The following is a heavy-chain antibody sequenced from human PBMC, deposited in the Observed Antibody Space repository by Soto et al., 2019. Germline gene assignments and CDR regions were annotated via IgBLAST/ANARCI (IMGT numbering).Heavy chain of an antibody. J-gene: IGHJ4*02. CDR3: ARDVDADFRTDFDY. D-gene: IGHD4-17*01. CDR2: ISGNGEVI. V-gene: IGHV3-11*01. CDR1: GFTFSDYY. Sequence: PGGSLRLSCAASGFTFSDYYIHWIRRAPGKGLEWISYISGNGEVIQYAATARGRFTISRDNAENSVYLEMESLRYEDTALYYCARDVDADFRTDFDYWGRGTLVTVSS.